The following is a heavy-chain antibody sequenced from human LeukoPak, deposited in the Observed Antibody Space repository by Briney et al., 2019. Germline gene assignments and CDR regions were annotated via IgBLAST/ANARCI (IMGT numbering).Heavy chain of an antibody. Sequence: PGGSLRLSCAASGFTISSYWMSWVRQAPGKGLEWVANIKQDGSEKYYVDSVKGRFTISRDNAKNSLYLQMNSLRAEDTAVYYCARDRWFGELSGGFDYWGQGTLVTVSS. CDR2: IKQDGSEK. J-gene: IGHJ4*02. V-gene: IGHV3-7*01. CDR1: GFTISSYW. CDR3: ARDRWFGELSGGFDY. D-gene: IGHD3-10*01.